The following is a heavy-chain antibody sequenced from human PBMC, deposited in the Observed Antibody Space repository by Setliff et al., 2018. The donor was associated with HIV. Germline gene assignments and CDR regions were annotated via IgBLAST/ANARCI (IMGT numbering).Heavy chain of an antibody. Sequence: PGESLKISCKGSGYSFTSYWIGWVRQMSGKGLEWMVIIYPGDSDTKYSPSFQGQVTISADKSISTAYLQWSSLKASDTAVYYCARELSPTGTDWGQGTLVTVSS. CDR3: ARELSPTGTD. V-gene: IGHV5-51*01. CDR2: IYPGDSDT. D-gene: IGHD1-7*01. J-gene: IGHJ4*02. CDR1: GYSFTSYW.